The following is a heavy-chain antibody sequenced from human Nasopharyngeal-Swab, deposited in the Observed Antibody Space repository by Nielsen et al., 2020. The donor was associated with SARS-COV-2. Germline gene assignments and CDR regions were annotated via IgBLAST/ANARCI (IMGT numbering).Heavy chain of an antibody. J-gene: IGHJ4*02. V-gene: IGHV3-30*18. CDR1: GFTFSSYG. CDR2: ISYDGSNK. Sequence: GESLKISWAASGFTFSSYGMHWVRQAPGKGLEWVAVISYDGSNKYYADSVKGRFTISRDNSKNTLYLQMNSLRAEDTAVYYCAKAQQQWLDRRTLDYWGQGTLVTVSS. D-gene: IGHD6-19*01. CDR3: AKAQQQWLDRRTLDY.